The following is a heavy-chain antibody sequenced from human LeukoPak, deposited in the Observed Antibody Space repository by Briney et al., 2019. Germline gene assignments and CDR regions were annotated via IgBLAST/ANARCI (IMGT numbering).Heavy chain of an antibody. CDR1: GGSFSGYY. CDR2: INHSGST. D-gene: IGHD4-17*01. CDR3: ATPMALDYGDYGGFDY. J-gene: IGHJ4*02. V-gene: IGHV4-34*01. Sequence: SQTLSLTCAVYGGSFSGYYWSWIRQPPGKGLEWIGEINHSGSTNYNPSLKSRVTISVDTSKNQFSLKLSSVTAADTAVYYCATPMALDYGDYGGFDYWGQGTLVTVSS.